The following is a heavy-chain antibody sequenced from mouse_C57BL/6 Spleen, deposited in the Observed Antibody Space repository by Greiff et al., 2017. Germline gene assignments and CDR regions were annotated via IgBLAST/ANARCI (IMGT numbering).Heavy chain of an antibody. CDR3: AREGPNWDSWFAY. D-gene: IGHD4-1*01. V-gene: IGHV1-64*01. Sequence: VKLQQPGAELVKPGASVKLSCKASGYTLTSYWMHWVKQRPGQGLEWIGMMHPNSGSTNYNEKFKSKATLTVDKSDSTAYMQLSSLTSEDSAVYYCAREGPNWDSWFAYWGQGNLVTVSA. CDR2: MHPNSGST. CDR1: GYTLTSYW. J-gene: IGHJ3*01.